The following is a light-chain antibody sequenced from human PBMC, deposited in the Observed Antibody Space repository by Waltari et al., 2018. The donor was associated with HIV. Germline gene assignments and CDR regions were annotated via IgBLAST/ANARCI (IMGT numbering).Light chain of an antibody. V-gene: IGLV2-14*03. J-gene: IGLJ2*01. CDR3: SSYTTTNTII. CDR1: SSDIGAYEY. CDR2: DVF. Sequence: QSALTQPASVSGPPGQSITISCTGTSSDIGAYEYVSWYRPHPDKAPQLLIYDVFYRPAGVSHRFSGSKAGNADSLTISGLQADDEAGYSCSSYTTTNTIICGGGTKLTVL.